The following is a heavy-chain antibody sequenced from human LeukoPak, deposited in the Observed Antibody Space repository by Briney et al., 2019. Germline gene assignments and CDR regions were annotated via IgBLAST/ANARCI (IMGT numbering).Heavy chain of an antibody. D-gene: IGHD3-22*01. V-gene: IGHV3-30-3*01. J-gene: IGHJ4*02. CDR3: ARDSHSSGFYSWIVY. CDR2: ISHDAGDQ. CDR1: GFTFSSLG. Sequence: GRSLTLSCAASGFTFSSLGMHWVRQAPGEGREWVTLISHDAGDQSYADSVKDRFTISRDNSKDTLYLQMNSLGVEYPAVCYCARDSHSSGFYSWIVYWGLGTLVTVSS.